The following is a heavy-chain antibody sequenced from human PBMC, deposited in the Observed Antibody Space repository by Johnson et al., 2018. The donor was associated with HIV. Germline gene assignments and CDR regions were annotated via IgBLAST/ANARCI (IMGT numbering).Heavy chain of an antibody. D-gene: IGHD1-14*01. V-gene: IGHV3-30*04. J-gene: IGHJ3*02. Sequence: QVQLVESGGGVVQPGRSLRLSCAASGFTFSNYAMHWVRQAPGKGLEWVAVISYDGSNKYYADSVRGRFTISRDNSKNTLYLQMNSLRAEDTAVYYCTTEKHAPRAFDIWGQGTMVTVSS. CDR3: TTEKHAPRAFDI. CDR1: GFTFSNYA. CDR2: ISYDGSNK.